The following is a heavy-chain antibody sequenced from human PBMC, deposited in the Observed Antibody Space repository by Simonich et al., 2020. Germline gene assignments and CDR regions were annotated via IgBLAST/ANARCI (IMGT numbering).Heavy chain of an antibody. CDR1: GYTFTSND. D-gene: IGHD3-3*01. V-gene: IGHV1-8*03. CDR2: MNPNSGNT. CDR3: ARGRGGMSSGYVDY. Sequence: QVQLVQSGAEVKKPGASVKVSCKASGYTFTSNDINWVRQDTGQGLELMGWMNPNSGNTGYAQKFQGRVTITSNTSISTSYMERRSLRSEDTAVYYCARGRGGMSSGYVDYWGQGTLVTVSS. J-gene: IGHJ4*02.